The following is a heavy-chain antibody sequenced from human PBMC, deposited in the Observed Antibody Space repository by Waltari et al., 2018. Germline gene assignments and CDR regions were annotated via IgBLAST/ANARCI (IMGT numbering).Heavy chain of an antibody. CDR2: IYYSGST. CDR1: GGSISSYY. V-gene: IGHV4-59*01. D-gene: IGHD6-6*01. CDR3: ARLYSSSTYYFDY. J-gene: IGHJ4*02. Sequence: QVQLQESGPGLVKPSETLSLTCTVSGGSISSYYWSWIRQPPGKGLEWIGYIYYSGSTNYNPSLKSRVTISVDTSKNQFSLKLSSVTAADTAVYYCARLYSSSTYYFDYWGQGTLVTVS.